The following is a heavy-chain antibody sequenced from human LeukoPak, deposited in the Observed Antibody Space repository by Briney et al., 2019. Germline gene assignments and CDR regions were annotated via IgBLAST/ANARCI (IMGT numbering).Heavy chain of an antibody. D-gene: IGHD3-3*01. V-gene: IGHV3-23*01. J-gene: IGHJ4*02. CDR1: GFTFSSYA. CDR3: AKEPYYDFWSGYLY. CDR2: ISGSGGST. Sequence: PGGSLRLSCAASGFTFSSYAMSWVRQAPEKGLEWVSAISGSGGSTYYADSVKGRFTISRDNSKNTLYLQMNSLRAEDTAVYYCAKEPYYDFWSGYLYWGQGTLVTVSS.